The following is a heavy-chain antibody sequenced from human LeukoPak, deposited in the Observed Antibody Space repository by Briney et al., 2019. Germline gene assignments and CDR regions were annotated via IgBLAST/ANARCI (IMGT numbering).Heavy chain of an antibody. V-gene: IGHV1-69*05. CDR2: IIPIFGTA. Sequence: GSSVKVSCKASGGTFSSYAISWVRQAPGQGLEWMGGIIPIFGTANYAQKFQGRVTMTRDTSISTAYMELSRLRSDDTAVYYCARDDREDIVAIMGYWGQGTLVTVSS. J-gene: IGHJ4*02. D-gene: IGHD5-12*01. CDR3: ARDDREDIVAIMGY. CDR1: GGTFSSYA.